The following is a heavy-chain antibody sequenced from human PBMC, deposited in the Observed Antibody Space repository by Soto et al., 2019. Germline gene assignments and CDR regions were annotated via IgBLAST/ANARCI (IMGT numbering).Heavy chain of an antibody. CDR2: INPILSMS. V-gene: IGHV1-69*02. J-gene: IGHJ4*02. Sequence: QVQLVQSGAEVKRPGSSVKVSCKASGDTFAFYSINWVRQAPGLGLEWMGRINPILSMSNYAQRFQGRVTMTADKSTSTAYMVRNSLRSEDTAMYYWATSYGSGYRAFDYWGQGALVTVSS. CDR1: GDTFAFYS. CDR3: ATSYGSGYRAFDY. D-gene: IGHD3-10*01.